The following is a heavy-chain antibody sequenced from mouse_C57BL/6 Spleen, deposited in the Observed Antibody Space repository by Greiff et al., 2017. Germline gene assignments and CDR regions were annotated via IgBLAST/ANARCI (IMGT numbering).Heavy chain of an antibody. J-gene: IGHJ2*01. D-gene: IGHD2-4*01. CDR3: TGAFYYDSPFDY. V-gene: IGHV6-3*01. CDR1: GFTFSNYW. CDR2: IRLKSDNYAT. Sequence: EVKVEESGGGLVQPGGSMKLSCVASGFTFSNYWMNWVRQSPEKGLEWVAQIRLKSDNYATHYAESVKGRFTISRDDSKSSVYLQMNNLRAEDTGIYYCTGAFYYDSPFDYWGQGTTLTVSS.